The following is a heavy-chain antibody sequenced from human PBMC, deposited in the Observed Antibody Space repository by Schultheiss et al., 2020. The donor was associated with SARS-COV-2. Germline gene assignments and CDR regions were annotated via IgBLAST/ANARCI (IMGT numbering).Heavy chain of an antibody. J-gene: IGHJ4*02. CDR3: ARHNWNYSVDY. Sequence: SQTLSLTCTVSGGSISSYYWSWIRQPPGKGLEWIGYIYYSGSTYYNPSLKSRVTISVDRSKNQFSLKLSSVTAADTAVYYCARHNWNYSVDYWGQGTLVTVSS. V-gene: IGHV4-59*08. D-gene: IGHD1-7*01. CDR1: GGSISSYY. CDR2: IYYSGST.